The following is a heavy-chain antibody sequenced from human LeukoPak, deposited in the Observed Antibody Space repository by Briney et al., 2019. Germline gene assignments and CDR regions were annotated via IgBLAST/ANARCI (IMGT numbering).Heavy chain of an antibody. Sequence: GGSLRLSCAASGFTFSSYWMSWVRQAPGKGLEWVANIKQDGSEKYYVDSVKGRLTISRDNAKNSLYLQMNSLRAEDTAVYYCARGALEWLLYFDYWGQGTLVTVSS. D-gene: IGHD3-3*01. CDR2: IKQDGSEK. CDR3: ARGALEWLLYFDY. J-gene: IGHJ4*02. V-gene: IGHV3-7*01. CDR1: GFTFSSYW.